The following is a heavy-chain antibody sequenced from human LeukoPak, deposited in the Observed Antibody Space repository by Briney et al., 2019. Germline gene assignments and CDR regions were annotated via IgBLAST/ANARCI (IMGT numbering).Heavy chain of an antibody. V-gene: IGHV4-61*02. CDR3: ARGGSVKLLWFLPDGEENWFDP. J-gene: IGHJ5*02. CDR2: IYTSGST. Sequence: SQTLSLTCTVSGGSISSGGYYWSWIRQPAGKGLEWIGRIYTSGSTNYNPSLRSRVTISVDTSKNQFSLKLSSVTAADTAVYYCARGGSVKLLWFLPDGEENWFDPWGQGTLVTVSS. CDR1: GGSISSGGYY. D-gene: IGHD3-10*01.